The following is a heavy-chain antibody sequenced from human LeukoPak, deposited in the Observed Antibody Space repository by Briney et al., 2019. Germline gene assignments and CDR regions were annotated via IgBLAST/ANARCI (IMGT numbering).Heavy chain of an antibody. CDR2: ISYDGSNK. CDR1: GFTFSSYG. D-gene: IGHD1-26*01. J-gene: IGHJ4*02. V-gene: IGHV3-30*03. Sequence: GGSLRPSCAASGFTFSSYGMHWVRQAPGKGLEWVAVISYDGSNKYYADSVKGRFTISRDNSKNTLYLQMNSLRAEDTAVYYCARGSLVGATMVGNYWGQGTLVTVSS. CDR3: ARGSLVGATMVGNY.